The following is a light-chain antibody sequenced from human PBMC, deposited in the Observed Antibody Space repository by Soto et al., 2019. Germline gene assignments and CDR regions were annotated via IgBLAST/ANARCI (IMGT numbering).Light chain of an antibody. CDR1: QTISSW. CDR3: QQANSFPGT. CDR2: DAS. V-gene: IGKV1-5*01. J-gene: IGKJ5*01. Sequence: DIQMTQSPSTLSGSVGDRVTITCRTSQTISSWLAWYQQKPGKAPKLLIYDASSLESGVPSRFSGSGSGTDFTLTISSLQPEDFATYYCQQANSFPGTFGQGTRLEIK.